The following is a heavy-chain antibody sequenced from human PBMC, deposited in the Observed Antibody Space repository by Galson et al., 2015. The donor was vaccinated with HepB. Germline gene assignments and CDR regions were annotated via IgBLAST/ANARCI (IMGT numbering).Heavy chain of an antibody. CDR1: GFTFSSYA. Sequence: SLRLSCAASGFTFSSYAMSWVRQAPGKGLEWVSAISGSGGSTYYADSVKGRFTISRDNSKNTLYLQMNSLRAEDTAVYYCAKETGGLAIFGVAKVSYYYYGMDVWGQGTTVTVSS. V-gene: IGHV3-23*01. D-gene: IGHD3-3*01. CDR2: ISGSGGST. CDR3: AKETGGLAIFGVAKVSYYYYGMDV. J-gene: IGHJ6*02.